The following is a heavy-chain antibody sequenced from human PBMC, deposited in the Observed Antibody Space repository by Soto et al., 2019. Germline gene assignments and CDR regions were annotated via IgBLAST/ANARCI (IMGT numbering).Heavy chain of an antibody. D-gene: IGHD3-3*02. Sequence: QVQLVQSGAGVKKPGSSVKVSCKASGDTFSTYTITWVRQAPGQGLEWMGGIIPRSGTSNYAQKFQGRVTITANESTSTASMELSCMRSEDTAVYSCAREGLVLAPCTITSDHYSSALDVWGQGTMVTVSS. CDR1: GDTFSTYT. CDR2: IIPRSGTS. V-gene: IGHV1-69*12. J-gene: IGHJ6*02. CDR3: AREGLVLAPCTITSDHYSSALDV.